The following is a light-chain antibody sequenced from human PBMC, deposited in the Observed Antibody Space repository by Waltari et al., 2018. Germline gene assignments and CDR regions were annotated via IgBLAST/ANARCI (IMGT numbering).Light chain of an antibody. V-gene: IGKV2-30*01. CDR2: NVS. CDR3: VQGTGWPWT. CDR1: QSLVFVDGNTY. Sequence: VLVQSPLSLPVSLGQPSSISCRSNQSLVFVDGNTYLNWLHQRPGQSPRRLIYNVSNRESGGPDRFTGSGSGTGFTLKISRVAAEDVGVYYCVQGTGWPWTFGQGTKVEIK. J-gene: IGKJ1*01.